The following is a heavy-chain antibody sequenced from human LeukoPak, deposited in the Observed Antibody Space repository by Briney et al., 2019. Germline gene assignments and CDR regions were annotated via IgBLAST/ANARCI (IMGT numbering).Heavy chain of an antibody. V-gene: IGHV3-21*01. CDR3: ARGTLNIPGEHGAFDY. D-gene: IGHD1-14*01. CDR2: ISSGSSYI. Sequence: GGSLRLSCAASGFSFSSYSMNWVRQAPGKGLEWVSSISSGSSYIYYADSVKGRFTISKDNAKNSLYLQMNSLRAEDTAVYYCARGTLNIPGEHGAFDYWGQGTLVTVSS. J-gene: IGHJ4*02. CDR1: GFSFSSYS.